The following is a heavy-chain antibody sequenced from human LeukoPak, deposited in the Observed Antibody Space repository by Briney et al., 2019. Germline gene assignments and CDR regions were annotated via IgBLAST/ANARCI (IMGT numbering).Heavy chain of an antibody. CDR2: FDPEDGET. J-gene: IGHJ4*02. CDR1: GYTLTGLS. V-gene: IGHV1-24*01. Sequence: ASVKVSCKVSGYTLTGLSMHWVRQAPGKGLEWMGGFDPEDGETIYAQKFQGRVTMTEDTSTDTAYMELSSLRSEDTAVYYCARAYCSSTSCYPFDYWGQGTLVTVSS. CDR3: ARAYCSSTSCYPFDY. D-gene: IGHD2-2*01.